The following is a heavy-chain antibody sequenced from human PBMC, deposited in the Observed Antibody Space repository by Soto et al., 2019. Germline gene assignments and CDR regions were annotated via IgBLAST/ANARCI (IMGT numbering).Heavy chain of an antibody. Sequence: GGSLRLSCAASGFTFDDYPMHWVRQAPGKGLEWVSGISWNSGSIGYADSVKGRFTISRDNAKNSLYLQMNSLRAEDTALYYCAKDKGDYYYYGMDVWGQGTTVSVSS. CDR1: GFTFDDYP. V-gene: IGHV3-9*01. CDR2: ISWNSGSI. CDR3: AKDKGDYYYYGMDV. J-gene: IGHJ6*02.